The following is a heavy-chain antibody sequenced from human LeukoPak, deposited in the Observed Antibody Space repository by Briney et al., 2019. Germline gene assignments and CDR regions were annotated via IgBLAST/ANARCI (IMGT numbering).Heavy chain of an antibody. J-gene: IGHJ4*02. CDR3: ARDVSEGVGEKHFDY. D-gene: IGHD1-26*01. Sequence: PGGSLRLSCAASGFTFSSYSMNWVRQAPGKGLEWVSSISSSSSYIYYADSVKGRFTISRDNAKNSLYLQMNSLRAEDTAVYYRARDVSEGVGEKHFDYWGQGTLVTVSS. CDR1: GFTFSSYS. V-gene: IGHV3-21*01. CDR2: ISSSSSYI.